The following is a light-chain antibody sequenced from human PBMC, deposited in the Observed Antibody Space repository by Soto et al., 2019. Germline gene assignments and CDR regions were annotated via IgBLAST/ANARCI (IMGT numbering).Light chain of an antibody. CDR3: SSYTSSSILDVV. J-gene: IGLJ2*01. Sequence: QSALTQPASVSGSPGQSITISCTGTSSDVGGYNFVSWYQQHPGKAPKVMIYEVSNRPSGVSNRFSGSKSGNTASLTISGLQAEDEADYYCSSYTSSSILDVVFGGGTKLTVL. V-gene: IGLV2-14*01. CDR1: SSDVGGYNF. CDR2: EVS.